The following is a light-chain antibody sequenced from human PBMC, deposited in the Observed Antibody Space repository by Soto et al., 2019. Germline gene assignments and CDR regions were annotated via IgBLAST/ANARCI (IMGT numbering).Light chain of an antibody. J-gene: IGLJ2*01. V-gene: IGLV1-44*01. CDR2: TDN. Sequence: QAVVTQPPSASGTPGPRVTISCSGSSSNIGSHTVNWYQQLPGTAPKLLRYTDNQRPSGVPDRFSGSKSGTSASLAISGLQSEDEADYYCAAWDDSLKGPVFGGGTKLTVL. CDR1: SSNIGSHT. CDR3: AAWDDSLKGPV.